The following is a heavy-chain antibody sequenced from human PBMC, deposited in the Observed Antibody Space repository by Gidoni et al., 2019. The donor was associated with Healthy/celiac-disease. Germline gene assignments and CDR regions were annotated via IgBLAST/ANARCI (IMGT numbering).Heavy chain of an antibody. CDR1: GFTFSSYS. V-gene: IGHV3-21*01. CDR3: ARQGYDSSSAPLDY. CDR2: ISSSSSYR. Sequence: EVQLVASGGGLVKPGGSLRLSCAASGFTFSSYSMNWVRQAPGKGLEWVASISSSSSYRYYADSVKGRFTISRDNAKNSRYLQMNSLRAEDTAVYYCARQGYDSSSAPLDYWGQGTLVTVSS. J-gene: IGHJ4*02. D-gene: IGHD3-22*01.